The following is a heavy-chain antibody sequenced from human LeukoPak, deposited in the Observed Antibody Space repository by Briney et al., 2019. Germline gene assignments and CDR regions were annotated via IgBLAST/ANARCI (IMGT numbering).Heavy chain of an antibody. Sequence: SVKVSCKASGGTFSSYAISWVRQAPGQGLEWVGGIIPIFGTANYAQKFQGRVTITTDESTSTAYMELSSLRSEDTAVYYCARVNVEYSYGPPYYYYYMDVWGKGTTVTVSS. V-gene: IGHV1-69*05. CDR2: IIPIFGTA. CDR1: GGTFSSYA. D-gene: IGHD5-18*01. CDR3: ARVNVEYSYGPPYYYYYMDV. J-gene: IGHJ6*03.